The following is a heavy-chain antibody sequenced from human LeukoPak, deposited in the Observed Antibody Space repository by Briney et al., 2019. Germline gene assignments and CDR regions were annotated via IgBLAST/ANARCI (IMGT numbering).Heavy chain of an antibody. V-gene: IGHV4-4*02. Sequence: SEALSLTCAVSGGSISSSNWWSWVRPPPGKGLEWIGEIYHSGSTNYNPSLKSRVTISVDKSKNQFSLKLSSVTAADTAVYYCARDEPRGGSGWNYFDYWGQGTLVTVSS. J-gene: IGHJ4*02. D-gene: IGHD6-19*01. CDR2: IYHSGST. CDR1: GGSISSSNW. CDR3: ARDEPRGGSGWNYFDY.